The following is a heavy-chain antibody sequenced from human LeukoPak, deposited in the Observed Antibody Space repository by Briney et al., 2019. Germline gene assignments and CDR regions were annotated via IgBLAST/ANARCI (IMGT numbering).Heavy chain of an antibody. D-gene: IGHD7-27*01. CDR1: GYTFTSYG. V-gene: IGHV1-2*02. CDR2: INPNSGVT. Sequence: ASVKVSCKASGYTFTSYGISWVRQAPGQRLEWRGWINPNSGVTNYAQRFQGRVTMTRDTSINTAYMDLSRLRSDDTAVYYCAPSPNWPTFYFDYWGQGTLVTVSP. CDR3: APSPNWPTFYFDY. J-gene: IGHJ4*02.